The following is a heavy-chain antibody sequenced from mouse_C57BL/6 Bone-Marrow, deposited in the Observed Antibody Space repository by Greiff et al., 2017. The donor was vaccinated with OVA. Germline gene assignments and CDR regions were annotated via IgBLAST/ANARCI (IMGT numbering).Heavy chain of an antibody. V-gene: IGHV1-55*01. CDR3: ARSAYYSNWAWFAY. D-gene: IGHD2-5*01. CDR2: IYPGSGST. Sequence: QVQLKQSGAELVKPGASVKMSCKASGYTFTSYWITWVKQRPGQGLEWIGDIYPGSGSTNYNEKFKSKATLTVDTSSSTAYMQLSSLTSEDSAVYYCARSAYYSNWAWFAYWGQGTLVTVSA. CDR1: GYTFTSYW. J-gene: IGHJ3*01.